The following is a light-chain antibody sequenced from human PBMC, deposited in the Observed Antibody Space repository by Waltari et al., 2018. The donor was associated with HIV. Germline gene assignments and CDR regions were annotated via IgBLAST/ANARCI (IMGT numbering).Light chain of an antibody. CDR1: SPNIARHV. CDR2: GNN. J-gene: IGLJ2*01. Sequence: QPLLTQPPSAPGTPGPRFIISCSGSSPNIARHVLPWYQQLPGATPTLLIFGNNQRSSGVPDRFSGSKSATSASLAISGLRSVDEADYSCAAWDDSLDGPVFGGGTKLTVL. V-gene: IGLV1-44*01. CDR3: AAWDDSLDGPV.